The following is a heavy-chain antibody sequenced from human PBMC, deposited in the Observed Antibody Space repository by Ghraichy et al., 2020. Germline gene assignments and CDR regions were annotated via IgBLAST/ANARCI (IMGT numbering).Heavy chain of an antibody. CDR2: IRNDGNNK. Sequence: GGSLRLSCTASGFSFSSYGMHWVRQAPGKGLEWVAFIRNDGNNKYYVDSVKGRFTITRDNSKNTLYLQMNSLRAEDTAVYYCVKVRNIVVVTATPNDASDIWGQGTLVTVSS. V-gene: IGHV3-30*02. J-gene: IGHJ3*02. CDR1: GFSFSSYG. CDR3: VKVRNIVVVTATPNDASDI. D-gene: IGHD2-21*02.